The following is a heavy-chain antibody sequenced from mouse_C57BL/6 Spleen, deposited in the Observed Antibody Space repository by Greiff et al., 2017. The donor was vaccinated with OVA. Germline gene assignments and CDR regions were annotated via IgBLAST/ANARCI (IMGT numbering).Heavy chain of an antibody. D-gene: IGHD2-13*01. J-gene: IGHJ4*01. CDR2: INPSNGGT. V-gene: IGHV1-53*01. CDR3: AREGEDYIIASMDD. Sequence: QVQLQQPGTELVKPGASVKLSCKASGYTFTSYWMHWVKQRPGQGLEWIGNINPSNGGTNYNEKFKSKATLTVDKSSSTAYMQLSSLTSEDSAVYYSAREGEDYIIASMDDWGQGTSVTVSS. CDR1: GYTFTSYW.